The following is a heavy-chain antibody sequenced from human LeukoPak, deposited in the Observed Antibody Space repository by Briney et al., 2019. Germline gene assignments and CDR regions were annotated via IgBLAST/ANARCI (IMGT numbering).Heavy chain of an antibody. V-gene: IGHV3-7*03. CDR1: GFSFSSTW. CDR2: INIDGSQR. J-gene: IGHJ4*02. Sequence: PGGTLRLSCAASGFSFSSTWMTWVRQTPGKGLDLVSNINIDGSQRYHAYSVEGRFTISRDNVKNTLYLQMNSLRVEDTAVYYCARDPGWGALDYWGQGALVIVST. D-gene: IGHD3-16*01. CDR3: ARDPGWGALDY.